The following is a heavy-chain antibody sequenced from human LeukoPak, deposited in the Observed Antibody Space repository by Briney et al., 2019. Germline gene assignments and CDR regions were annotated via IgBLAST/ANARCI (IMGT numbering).Heavy chain of an antibody. CDR3: ARWDSGNYYGIGD. Sequence: GGSLRLSCSVSGFSLSMYWMAWVRQAPGKGLEWLANIKQDGSEEYYADSVKGRFTISRDNARNSLYLQMNSLRVEDTALYYCARWDSGNYYGIGDWGQGTLVTVSS. J-gene: IGHJ4*02. V-gene: IGHV3-7*01. CDR1: GFSLSMYW. CDR2: IKQDGSEE. D-gene: IGHD1-26*01.